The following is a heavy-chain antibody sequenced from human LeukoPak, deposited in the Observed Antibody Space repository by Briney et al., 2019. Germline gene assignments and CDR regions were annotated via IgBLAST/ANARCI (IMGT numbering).Heavy chain of an antibody. CDR1: GGSISSYY. Sequence: KPSVTLSLTCAVYGGSISSYYWSWIRQPPGKGLEWIGYIYYSGSTNYNPSLKSRVTISVDTSKNQFSLKLSSVTAADTAVYYCARDPHSGADYWGQGTLVTVSS. V-gene: IGHV4-59*12. D-gene: IGHD5-12*01. CDR2: IYYSGST. J-gene: IGHJ4*02. CDR3: ARDPHSGADY.